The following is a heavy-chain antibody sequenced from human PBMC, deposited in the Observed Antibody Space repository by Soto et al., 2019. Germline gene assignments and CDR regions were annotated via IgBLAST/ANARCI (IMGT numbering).Heavy chain of an antibody. V-gene: IGHV1-8*01. CDR2: MNPNSGDT. J-gene: IGHJ6*03. CDR3: ARGPESPVCGAQYQFGCMDA. D-gene: IGHD2-21*01. CDR1: GYTFTSPD. Sequence: QWQLVQSGAEVKKPGASVRVSCKAPGYTFTSPDINWVRQATGQELEWLGWMNPNSGDTGSAQKFQGRVTMTRDTSISTAYMELSNLRSDDTAVYFCARGPESPVCGAQYQFGCMDAWGEGTTVTVFS.